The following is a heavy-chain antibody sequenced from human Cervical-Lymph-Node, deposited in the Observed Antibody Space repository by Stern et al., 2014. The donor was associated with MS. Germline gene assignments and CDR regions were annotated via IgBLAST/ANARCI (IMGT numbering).Heavy chain of an antibody. V-gene: IGHV1-2*02. J-gene: IGHJ5*02. CDR2: INPDNGGT. D-gene: IGHD2-21*01. Sequence: VQLVQSGAEVKKPGASMKVSCKASGYTFTGYYIYWVRQAPGQGLEWMGWINPDNGGTNYAQKFQDRFIMTRDTSVATAYMELSRLRSDDTAVYYCARDSASYSLCGPGSWGQGTLVTVSS. CDR3: ARDSASYSLCGPGS. CDR1: GYTFTGYY.